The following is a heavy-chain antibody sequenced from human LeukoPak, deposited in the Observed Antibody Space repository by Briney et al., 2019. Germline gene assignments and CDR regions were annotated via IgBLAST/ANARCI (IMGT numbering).Heavy chain of an antibody. CDR2: IKQDGSEK. CDR1: GFTFSGSW. V-gene: IGHV3-7*01. Sequence: QPGGSLRLSCAASGFTFSGSWMSWVRQAPGKGLEWVANIKQDGSEKYYVDSVKGRFTISRDNAKNSLYLQMNSLRAEDTAVYYCARDHKGVFEYWGQGTLVTVSS. J-gene: IGHJ4*02. CDR3: ARDHKGVFEY.